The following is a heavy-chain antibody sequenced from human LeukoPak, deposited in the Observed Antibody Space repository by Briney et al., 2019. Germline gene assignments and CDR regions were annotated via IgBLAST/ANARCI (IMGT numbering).Heavy chain of an antibody. CDR1: GGIFSSYA. D-gene: IGHD2-2*01. CDR3: AVQPSRVPRGDFDY. CDR2: IIPIFGTA. V-gene: IGHV1-69*05. J-gene: IGHJ4*02. Sequence: SVKVSCKASGGIFSSYAISWVRQAPGQGLEWMGGIIPIFGTANYAQKFQGRVTITTDESTSTAYMELSSLRSEDTAVYYCAVQPSRVPRGDFDYWGQGTLVTVSS.